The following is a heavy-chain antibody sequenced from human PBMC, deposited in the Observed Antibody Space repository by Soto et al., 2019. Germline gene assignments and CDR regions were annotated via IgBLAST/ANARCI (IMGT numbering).Heavy chain of an antibody. D-gene: IGHD3-22*01. CDR1: GGSISSGGYY. CDR2: IYYSGST. J-gene: IGHJ4*02. CDR3: ARDRYYYDSSGYPGVRYFDY. Sequence: PSETLSLTCTVSGGSISSGGYYWSWIRQHPGKGLEWIGYIYYSGSTYYNPSLKSRVTISVDTSKNQFSLKLSSVTAADTAVYYCARDRYYYDSSGYPGVRYFDYWGQGTLVTVSS. V-gene: IGHV4-31*03.